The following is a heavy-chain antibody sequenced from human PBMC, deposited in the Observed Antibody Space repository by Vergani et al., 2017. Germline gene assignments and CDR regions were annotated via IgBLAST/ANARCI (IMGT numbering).Heavy chain of an antibody. Sequence: EVHLLESGGGLVQSGGSLRLSCAASGFTFSISAVSWVRQAPWRGLAWVSSIRGPGLSTYYADSVKGRFSISRDNSKNTVFLQSHSLRAEDTAIYYCVKDKIDWGSYFFDSWGHGILVTVSS. CDR3: VKDKIDWGSYFFDS. V-gene: IGHV3-23*01. CDR2: IRGPGLST. J-gene: IGHJ4*01. CDR1: GFTFSISA. D-gene: IGHD7-27*01.